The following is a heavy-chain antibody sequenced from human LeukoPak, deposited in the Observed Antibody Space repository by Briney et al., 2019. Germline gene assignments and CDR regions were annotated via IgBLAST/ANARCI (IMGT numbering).Heavy chain of an antibody. V-gene: IGHV4-59*11. J-gene: IGHJ3*02. Sequence: PSETLSLTCTVSGGSISSHYWSWIRQPPGKGLEWIGYIYYSGSTNYNPSLKSRVTISVDTSKNQFSLKLSPVTAADTAVYYCARGRIVGATRDAFDIWGQGTMVTVSS. CDR3: ARGRIVGATRDAFDI. D-gene: IGHD1-26*01. CDR2: IYYSGST. CDR1: GGSISSHY.